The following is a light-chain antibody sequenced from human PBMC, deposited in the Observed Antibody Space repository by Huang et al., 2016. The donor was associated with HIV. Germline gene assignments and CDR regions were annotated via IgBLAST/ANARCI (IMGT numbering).Light chain of an antibody. J-gene: IGKJ4*01. CDR2: GAS. V-gene: IGKV3-15*01. CDR3: QQYDNWPLS. Sequence: ETVLTQSPVTLSMSPGGRVILSCRASQSVNGNLAWYQHKPGQAPRLLIYGASSRATGIPARFTGSGSGTEFTLTISSLQSEDFAVYFCQQYDNWPLSFAGGTKVEIK. CDR1: QSVNGN.